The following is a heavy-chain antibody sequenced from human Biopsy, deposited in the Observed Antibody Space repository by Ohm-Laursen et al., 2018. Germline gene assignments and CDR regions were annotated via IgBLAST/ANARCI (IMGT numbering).Heavy chain of an antibody. Sequence: GTLSLTCGVFGGSFSGYYWSWIRQPPGKGLEWIGEINHSGSTNYNPSLKSRVTISVDTSKNQFSLKLSSATAADTAVYYCARGRGYCGGDCYPTYYYYYGMDVWGQGTTVTVSS. CDR3: ARGRGYCGGDCYPTYYYYYGMDV. J-gene: IGHJ6*02. D-gene: IGHD2-21*02. CDR2: INHSGST. CDR1: GGSFSGYY. V-gene: IGHV4-34*01.